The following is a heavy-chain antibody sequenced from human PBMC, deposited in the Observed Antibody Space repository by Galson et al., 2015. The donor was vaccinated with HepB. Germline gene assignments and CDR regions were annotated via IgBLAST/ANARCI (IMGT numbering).Heavy chain of an antibody. CDR3: AKGTTDIDY. Sequence: SLRLSCAASGFTFSRLGMTWVRQAPGKGLECVSAISVSGHSTDYADSVKGRSTISRDNTKNMLYLQMNNLRAEDTAVYYCAKGTTDIDYWGQGTQVTVSS. CDR1: GFTFSRLG. CDR2: ISVSGHST. J-gene: IGHJ4*02. V-gene: IGHV3-23*01. D-gene: IGHD1-1*01.